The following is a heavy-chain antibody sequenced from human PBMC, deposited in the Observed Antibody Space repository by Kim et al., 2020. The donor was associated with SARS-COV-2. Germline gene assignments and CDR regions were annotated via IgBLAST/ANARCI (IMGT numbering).Heavy chain of an antibody. J-gene: IGHJ4*02. CDR3: ARVSNFWSGYYYFDY. CDR2: IYYSGST. CDR1: GGSISSYY. D-gene: IGHD3-3*01. Sequence: SETLSLTCTVSGGSISSYYWSWIRQPPGKGLEWIGYIYYSGSTNYNPSLKSRVTISVDTSKNQFSLKLSSVTAADTAVYYCARVSNFWSGYYYFDYWGQGTLVTVSS. V-gene: IGHV4-59*13.